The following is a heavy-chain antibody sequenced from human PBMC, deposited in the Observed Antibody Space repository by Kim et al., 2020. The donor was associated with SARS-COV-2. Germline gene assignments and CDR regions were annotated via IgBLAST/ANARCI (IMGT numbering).Heavy chain of an antibody. J-gene: IGHJ4*02. D-gene: IGHD2-2*01. CDR2: VSYQFYT. Sequence: SETLSLTCSVSGQSITDTSSFWGWVRQAPGAGLEWIATVSYQFYTYYNPSLKSRVAVSVDMSTNQFSLRLHSLSASDEAVYFCARHARLFSTFDLWGQG. V-gene: IGHV4-39*01. CDR3: ARHARLFSTFDL. CDR1: GQSITDTSSF.